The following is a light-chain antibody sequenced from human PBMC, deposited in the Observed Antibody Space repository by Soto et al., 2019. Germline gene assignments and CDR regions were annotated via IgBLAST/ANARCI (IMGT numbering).Light chain of an antibody. V-gene: IGLV1-44*01. CDR1: SSNIGSNT. Sequence: QSVLTQPPSASGTPGQRVTISCSGSSSNIGSNTVNWYQQLPGTAPKLLIYSNNQRPSGVPDRFSGSKSGTSASLAISGLKSEDEADYYCAAWDDSLNGVVFGGGTTLTVL. J-gene: IGLJ2*01. CDR2: SNN. CDR3: AAWDDSLNGVV.